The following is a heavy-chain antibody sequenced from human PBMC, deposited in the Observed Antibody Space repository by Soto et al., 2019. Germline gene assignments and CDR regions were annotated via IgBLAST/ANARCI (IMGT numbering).Heavy chain of an antibody. CDR2: ISSSSSYI. J-gene: IGHJ5*02. V-gene: IGHV3-21*01. CDR3: ARVRIAAAGTNWFDP. Sequence: GGSLRLSCAASGFTFSSYSMNWVRQAPGKGLEWVSSISSSSSYIYYADSVKGRFTISRDNAKNSLYLQMNSLRAEDTAVYYCARVRIAAAGTNWFDPWGQGTLVTVSS. D-gene: IGHD6-13*01. CDR1: GFTFSSYS.